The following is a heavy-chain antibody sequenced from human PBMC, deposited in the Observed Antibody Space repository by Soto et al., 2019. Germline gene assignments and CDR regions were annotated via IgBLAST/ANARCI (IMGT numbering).Heavy chain of an antibody. V-gene: IGHV4-61*01. CDR3: ARVVSNHFAH. CDR2: MYYRGYT. Sequence: QVQLQESGPGLVKPSETLSLTCTVSGDSVSSDTYYWSWIRQPPGKGLEWIGYMYYRGYTNYNPSVKSQVTISVDTSKNQFSLKLTSVTAADTAVYYCARVVSNHFAHWGQGTLVTVSS. D-gene: IGHD4-4*01. CDR1: GDSVSSDTYY. J-gene: IGHJ4*02.